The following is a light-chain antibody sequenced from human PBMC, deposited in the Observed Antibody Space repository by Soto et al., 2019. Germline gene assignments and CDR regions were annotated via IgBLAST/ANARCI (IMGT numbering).Light chain of an antibody. CDR2: DTG. V-gene: IGLV7-46*01. Sequence: QAVVTQEPSLSVSPGGTVTLTWGSSTGTVTVGHYPCWFQQRPGQAPRPLIYDTGNKFFWTPVRFSDSLLGGKAALTLSGAQAEDEAEYYCLLSYRGDYVFGPGTKVTVL. CDR1: TGTVTVGHY. J-gene: IGLJ1*01. CDR3: LLSYRGDYV.